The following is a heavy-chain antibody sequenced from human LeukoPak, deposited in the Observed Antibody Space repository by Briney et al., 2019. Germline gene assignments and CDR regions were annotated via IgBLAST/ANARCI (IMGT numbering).Heavy chain of an antibody. CDR1: GFTFRSYG. J-gene: IGHJ1*01. Sequence: GGSLRLSCAASGFTFRSYGMHWVHQAPGKGLEYVSAISSNGGRTYYANSVKGRFTISRDNSRNTLYLQMGSLRAEDMAVYYCAAYYYDSGGFHFHHWGQGTLVTVSS. CDR3: AAYYYDSGGFHFHH. D-gene: IGHD3-22*01. V-gene: IGHV3-64*01. CDR2: ISSNGGRT.